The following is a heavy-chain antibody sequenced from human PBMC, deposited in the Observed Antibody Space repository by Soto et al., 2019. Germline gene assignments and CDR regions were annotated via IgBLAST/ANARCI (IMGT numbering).Heavy chain of an antibody. D-gene: IGHD5-12*01. CDR1: GFTFSSYN. CDR3: ARVGRLRFFDY. J-gene: IGHJ4*02. V-gene: IGHV3-13*04. CDR2: IGTAGDT. Sequence: EVQLVESGAGLVQPGGSLRLSCAASGFTFSSYNMHWVRQATGKGLEWVSAIGTAGDTYYPGSVKGRFTISRENAKNSLYLQMNSLRAGDTAVYYCARVGRLRFFDYWGQGTLVTVSS.